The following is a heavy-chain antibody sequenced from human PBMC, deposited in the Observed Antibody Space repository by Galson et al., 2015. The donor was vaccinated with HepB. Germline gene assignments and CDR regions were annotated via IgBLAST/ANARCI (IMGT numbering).Heavy chain of an antibody. D-gene: IGHD3-22*01. Sequence: SLRLSCAASGFSFSSYGMNWVRQAPGKGLQWVSSISRSGTNMYYADSVKGRFTISRDNAKNSLYLQMNSLRAEDTAVYYCARVYDTTGFHYPPYYFDYWGPGTLVTVSS. V-gene: IGHV3-21*01. J-gene: IGHJ4*02. CDR1: GFSFSSYG. CDR3: ARVYDTTGFHYPPYYFDY. CDR2: ISRSGTNM.